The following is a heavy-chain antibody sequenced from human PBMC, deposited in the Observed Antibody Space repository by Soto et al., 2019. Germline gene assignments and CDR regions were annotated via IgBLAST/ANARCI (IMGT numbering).Heavy chain of an antibody. D-gene: IGHD6-25*01. CDR1: GYTFTNYV. J-gene: IGHJ6*03. Sequence: QVQLLQSGAEVKKPGASVKVSCKASGYTFTNYVITWVRQAPGQGLVWMGWISAYNGDTHHTQRLQGRVTMNTDTSTSTAYMEMRGLRSDDTAVYYCARVRLIVGYFYYNMDVWGKGTTVTVSS. CDR3: ARVRLIVGYFYYNMDV. V-gene: IGHV1-18*01. CDR2: ISAYNGDT.